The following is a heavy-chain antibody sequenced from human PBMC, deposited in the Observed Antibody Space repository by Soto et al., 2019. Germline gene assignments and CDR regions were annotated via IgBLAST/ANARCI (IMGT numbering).Heavy chain of an antibody. CDR2: IYSDGST. D-gene: IGHD3-22*01. CDR1: GFTVSNNY. J-gene: IGHJ3*01. Sequence: EVSLRLSWAPSGFTVSNNYRNWVRQAPGKGLEWVSIIYSDGSTYYADYVKGRFTISRDNSKNTLYLQMDSLRAEDTAVYFCARGLKIRHDAFDLWGPGTMVTVSS. V-gene: IGHV3-53*01. CDR3: ARGLKIRHDAFDL.